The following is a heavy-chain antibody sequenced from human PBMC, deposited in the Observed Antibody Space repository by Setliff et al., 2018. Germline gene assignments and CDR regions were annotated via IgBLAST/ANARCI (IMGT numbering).Heavy chain of an antibody. CDR2: IIPMFGT. V-gene: IGHV1-69*13. D-gene: IGHD3-10*01. CDR1: GYSFTSYV. J-gene: IGHJ6*03. CDR3: AGGQPLVRKYYYYMDV. Sequence: SVKVSCKTSGYSFTSYVISWVREAPGQGLEWMGGIIPMFGTNYAQKFQGRVTITADESTSTAYMELSSLGSEDTAVYYCAGGQPLVRKYYYYMDVWGKGTTVTVSS.